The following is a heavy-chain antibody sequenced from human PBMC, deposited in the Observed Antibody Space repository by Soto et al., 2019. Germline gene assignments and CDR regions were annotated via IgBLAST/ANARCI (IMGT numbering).Heavy chain of an antibody. J-gene: IGHJ1*01. CDR3: AGRYCSSTSCYAGSAYFQH. D-gene: IGHD2-2*01. Sequence: QVQLQESGPGLVKPSGTLSLTCAVSSGSISSSNWWSWVRQPPGKGLEWIGEIYLSGSTNYNPSLKSRVTISVDKSKNQFSLKLSSVTAADMAVYYCAGRYCSSTSCYAGSAYFQHWGQGTLVTVSS. CDR1: SGSISSSNW. V-gene: IGHV4-4*02. CDR2: IYLSGST.